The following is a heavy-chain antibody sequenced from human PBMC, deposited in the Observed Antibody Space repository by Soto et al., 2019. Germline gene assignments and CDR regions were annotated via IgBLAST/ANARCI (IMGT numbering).Heavy chain of an antibody. V-gene: IGHV4-34*01. CDR2: INHSGST. CDR3: ARVPRKVASSRPYYYYMDV. CDR1: GGSFSSYH. D-gene: IGHD5-12*01. J-gene: IGHJ6*03. Sequence: SETLSLTCAAYGGSFSSYHWSYIRKPPGKGLEWIGEINHSGSTNSNPSLKSRVTISVDTSKNQFSLKLSSVTAADTAVYYCARVPRKVASSRPYYYYMDVWGKGTTVT.